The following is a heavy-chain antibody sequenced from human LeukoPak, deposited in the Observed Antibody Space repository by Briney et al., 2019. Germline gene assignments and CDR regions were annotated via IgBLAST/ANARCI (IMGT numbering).Heavy chain of an antibody. Sequence: ASVKVSCKASGYTFTSYGINWVRQATGQGLEWMGWMNPNSGNTGYAQKFQGRVTMTRNTSISTAYMELSSLRSEDTAVYYCARALRFLVGDYYYMDVWGKGTTVTVSS. CDR3: ARALRFLVGDYYYMDV. D-gene: IGHD3-3*01. CDR2: MNPNSGNT. CDR1: GYTFTSYG. J-gene: IGHJ6*03. V-gene: IGHV1-8*01.